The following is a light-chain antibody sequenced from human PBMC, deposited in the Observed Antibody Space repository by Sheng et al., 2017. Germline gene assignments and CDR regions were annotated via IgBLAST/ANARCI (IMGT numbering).Light chain of an antibody. J-gene: IGLJ1*01. CDR2: EVD. Sequence: QSALTQPPSASGSPGQSVTISCTGTSSDIGRYNFVSWYKQYPGKAPNLLIYEVDKRPSGVPDRFSGSKSGNTASLTVSGLQAEDEADYYCSSYAGSNIXVFGTGTKVTVL. V-gene: IGLV2-8*01. CDR1: SSDIGRYNF. CDR3: SSYAGSNIXV.